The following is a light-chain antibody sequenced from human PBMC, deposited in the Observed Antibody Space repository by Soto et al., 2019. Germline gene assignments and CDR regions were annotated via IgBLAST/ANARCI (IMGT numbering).Light chain of an antibody. CDR1: QSVSSY. Sequence: EIVLTQSPGTLGLSPGEIATFSCRASQSVSSYIAWYQQKPGQAPRLLIYGAYSRATGIPDRFSGSESGTDFTLTISRLEPEDFAVYYCQQYGSSPRTFGQGTKVEI. V-gene: IGKV3-20*01. CDR2: GAY. CDR3: QQYGSSPRT. J-gene: IGKJ1*01.